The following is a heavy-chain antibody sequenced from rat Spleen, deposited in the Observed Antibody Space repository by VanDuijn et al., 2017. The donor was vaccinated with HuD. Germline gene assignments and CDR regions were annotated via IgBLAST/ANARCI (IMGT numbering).Heavy chain of an antibody. Sequence: PGLVQSSQTLSLTCTVSGFSLTDNGVHWVRQSPGKGLEWMGGVWGDGDIDYDSGLKSRLSISRDTSKNQLFLEMSSLQTDDTAIYFCTRGDYSGYSWFAYWGQGTLVTVSS. V-gene: IGHV2-1*01. CDR3: TRGDYSGYSWFAY. D-gene: IGHD1-2*01. J-gene: IGHJ3*01. CDR2: VWGDGDI. CDR1: GFSLTDNG.